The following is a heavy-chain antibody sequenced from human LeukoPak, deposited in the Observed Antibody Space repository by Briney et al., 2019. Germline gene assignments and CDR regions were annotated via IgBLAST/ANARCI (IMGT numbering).Heavy chain of an antibody. V-gene: IGHV3-30*02. CDR2: IRHDGSIK. CDR3: AKDSLADIDY. CDR1: GFSFSTYG. J-gene: IGHJ4*02. D-gene: IGHD3-16*01. Sequence: GGSLRLSCAASGFSFSTYGMYWVRQAPGKGLEWVAFIRHDGSIKNYADSVKGRSTISRDNSKNTLYLQMNSLRAEDTAVYYCAKDSLADIDYWGQGTLVTVSS.